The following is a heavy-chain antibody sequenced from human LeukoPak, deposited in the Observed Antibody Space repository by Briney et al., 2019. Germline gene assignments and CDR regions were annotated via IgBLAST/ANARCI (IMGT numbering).Heavy chain of an antibody. Sequence: PGGSLRLSYAASGFSISSSAMNWVRQAPGKGLEWVSSINNVASHIYYAGSVRGRFTISRDNAKNSVYLQMNSLRAEDTAVYYCTRDATYYLRYGYFDYWGQGTLVTVSS. CDR3: TRDATYYLRYGYFDY. CDR1: GFSISSSA. D-gene: IGHD2/OR15-2a*01. CDR2: INNVASHI. J-gene: IGHJ4*02. V-gene: IGHV3-21*01.